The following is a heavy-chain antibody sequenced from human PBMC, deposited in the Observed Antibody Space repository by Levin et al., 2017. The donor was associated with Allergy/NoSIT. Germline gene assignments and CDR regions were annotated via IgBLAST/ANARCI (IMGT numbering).Heavy chain of an antibody. CDR2: IYYSGST. J-gene: IGHJ4*02. Sequence: SETLSLTCTVSGGSISSSSYYWGWIRQPPGKGLEWIGSIYYSGSTYYNPSLKSRVTISVDTSKNQFSLKLSSVTAADTAVYYCARDLFFGVVIYFDYWGQGTLVTVSS. D-gene: IGHD3-3*01. V-gene: IGHV4-39*07. CDR3: ARDLFFGVVIYFDY. CDR1: GGSISSSSYY.